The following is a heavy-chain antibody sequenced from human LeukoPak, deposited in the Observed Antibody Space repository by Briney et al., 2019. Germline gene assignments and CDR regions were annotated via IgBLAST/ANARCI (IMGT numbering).Heavy chain of an antibody. V-gene: IGHV4-30-4*08. CDR1: VGSISSGDYY. CDR2: IYYSGST. Sequence: SETLSLTCTVPVGSISSGDYYCSWIRQPPGQGLEWIGYIYYSGSTYYNPSLKSRLTISVDTSKNPFSLRLSSVTAADTAVYYCARDSRVYSNFRRGYYYYMDVWGKGTTVTVSS. J-gene: IGHJ6*03. D-gene: IGHD4-11*01. CDR3: ARDSRVYSNFRRGYYYYMDV.